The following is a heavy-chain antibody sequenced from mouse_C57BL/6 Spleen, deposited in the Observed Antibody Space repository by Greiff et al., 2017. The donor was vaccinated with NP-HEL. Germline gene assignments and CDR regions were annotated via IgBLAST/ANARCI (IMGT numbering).Heavy chain of an antibody. CDR3: ARPSITTVVERAWFAY. V-gene: IGHV5-6*01. CDR1: GFTFSSYG. CDR2: ISSGGSYT. J-gene: IGHJ3*01. D-gene: IGHD1-1*01. Sequence: EVHLVESGGDLVKPGGSLKLSCAASGFTFSSYGMSWVRQTPDKRLEWVATISSGGSYTYYPDSVKGRFTISRDNAKNTLYLQMSSLKSEDTAMYYCARPSITTVVERAWFAYWGQGTLVTVSA.